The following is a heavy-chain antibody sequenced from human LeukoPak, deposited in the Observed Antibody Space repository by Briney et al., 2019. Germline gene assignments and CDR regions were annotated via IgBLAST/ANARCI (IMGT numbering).Heavy chain of an antibody. V-gene: IGHV4-59*01. CDR2: IYYSGST. D-gene: IGHD2-2*01. CDR1: GGSISSYY. J-gene: IGHJ6*04. CDR3: ARSDCSSTSCPRPLDV. Sequence: SETLSLTCTVSGGSISSYYWSWIRQPPGKGLEWIGYIYYSGSTNYNPSLKSRVTISVDTSKNQFSPKLSSVTAEDTAVYYCARSDCSSTSCPRPLDVWGKGTTVTVSS.